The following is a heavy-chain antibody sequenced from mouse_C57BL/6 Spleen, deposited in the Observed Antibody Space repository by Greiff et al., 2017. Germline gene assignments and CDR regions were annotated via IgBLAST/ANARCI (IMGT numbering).Heavy chain of an antibody. D-gene: IGHD2-1*01. J-gene: IGHJ1*03. CDR3: ARFGIYYGNYWYFDV. V-gene: IGHV1-18*01. CDR2: INPNNGGT. Sequence: EVQLQQSGPELVKPGASVKIPCKASGYTFTDYNMDWVKQSHGKSLEWIGDINPNNGGTIYNQKFKGKATLTVDKSSSTAYMELRSLTSEDTAVYYWARFGIYYGNYWYFDVWGTGTTVTVSA. CDR1: GYTFTDYN.